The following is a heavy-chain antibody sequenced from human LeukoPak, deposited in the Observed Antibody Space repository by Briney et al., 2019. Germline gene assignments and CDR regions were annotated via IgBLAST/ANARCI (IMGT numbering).Heavy chain of an antibody. CDR3: AKDRSSGWFMIPDY. D-gene: IGHD6-19*01. Sequence: PGGSLRLSCAASGFTFSSYPMSWVRQAPGKGLEWVSVISGSGGSTYYADSLKGRFTTSRDNSKNTLYLQMNSLRAEDTAVYYCAKDRSSGWFMIPDYWGQGTLVTVSS. CDR1: GFTFSSYP. CDR2: ISGSGGST. V-gene: IGHV3-23*01. J-gene: IGHJ4*02.